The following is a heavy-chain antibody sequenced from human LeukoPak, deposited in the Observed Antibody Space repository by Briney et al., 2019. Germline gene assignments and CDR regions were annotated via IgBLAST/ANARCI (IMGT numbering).Heavy chain of an antibody. V-gene: IGHV4-39*01. CDR2: MYYGGST. CDR1: GSSFSSSSYY. D-gene: IGHD1-7*01. CDR3: ARPRYNWNYYFGS. Sequence: SETLSLTCTVSGSSFSSSSYYWGWIRQPPGKGLEWIGSMYYGGSTYYNPSLKSRVTISGDTSKNQFSLKLTSLTAADTAVYYCARPRYNWNYYFGSWGQGTLVTVSS. J-gene: IGHJ4*02.